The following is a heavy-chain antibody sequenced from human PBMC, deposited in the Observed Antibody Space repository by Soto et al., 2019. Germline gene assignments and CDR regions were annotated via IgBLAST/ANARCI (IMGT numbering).Heavy chain of an antibody. D-gene: IGHD2-2*01. CDR2: ISVSGGST. V-gene: IGHV3-23*01. Sequence: GSLRLSCTASGFIFSSYAMSWVRQAPGKGLGWVSGISVSGGSTYYVDSVKGRFTISRDNSKNTLNLQMGSLRAEDTAVYYCAKGGGYCTSSNCSPFDYWGQGTLVTVSS. CDR3: AKGGGYCTSSNCSPFDY. CDR1: GFIFSSYA. J-gene: IGHJ4*02.